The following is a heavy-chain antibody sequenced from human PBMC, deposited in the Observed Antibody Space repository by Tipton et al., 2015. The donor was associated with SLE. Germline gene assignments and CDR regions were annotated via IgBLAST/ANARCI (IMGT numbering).Heavy chain of an antibody. CDR1: GGSFSGYY. V-gene: IGHV4-34*01. Sequence: TLSLTCAVYGGSFSGYYWSWIRQPPGKGLEWIGEINQSGSTNYNPSLKSRVTISVDTSKNQFSLKLRSVTAADTAVYYCARCSTRHYYYYYMDVWGKGTTVTVSS. CDR2: INQSGST. D-gene: IGHD2-2*01. J-gene: IGHJ6*03. CDR3: ARCSTRHYYYYYMDV.